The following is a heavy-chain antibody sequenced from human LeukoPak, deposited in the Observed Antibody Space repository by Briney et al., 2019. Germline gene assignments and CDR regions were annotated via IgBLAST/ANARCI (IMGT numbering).Heavy chain of an antibody. J-gene: IGHJ4*01. CDR1: GFRFSAFW. D-gene: IGHD1-26*01. CDR2: ISPDGSTT. V-gene: IGHV3-74*03. Sequence: GESLRLSCAASGFRFSAFWMHWVRQIPGKGLVWVSRISPDGSTTTYADSVTGRFTISRDNVKNTMYLQMNSLRAEDTAVYYCISDSEGRSGGDDWGQGTQVIFSS. CDR3: ISDSEGRSGGDD.